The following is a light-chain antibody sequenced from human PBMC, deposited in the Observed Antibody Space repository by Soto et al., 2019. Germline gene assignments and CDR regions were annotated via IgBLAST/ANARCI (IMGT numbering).Light chain of an antibody. V-gene: IGLV2-14*01. CDR1: SSDVGAYNY. J-gene: IGLJ2*01. CDR3: SSFTDRTTVL. CDR2: NVS. Sequence: QSVLTQPASVSGSPGQSITISCTGTSSDVGAYNYVSWYQQHPGKAPKLIIYNVSNRPSGVSNRFSGSKSANTASLTIFWLQAEDEADYYCSSFTDRTTVLFGGGTKLTVL.